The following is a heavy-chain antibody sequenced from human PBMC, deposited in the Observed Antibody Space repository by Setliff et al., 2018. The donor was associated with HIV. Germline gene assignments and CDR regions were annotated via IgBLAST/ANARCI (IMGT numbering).Heavy chain of an antibody. CDR2: IYYSGSS. D-gene: IGHD6-19*01. Sequence: SETLSLTCTVSGGSISSYYWSWIRQPPGKGLEWIGYIYYSGSSKNTPSLKSRVTISVDTPKNEFSLKLSSMTAADTAVYYYARGIAVAGPYFDYWGQGTLVTVSS. J-gene: IGHJ4*02. CDR1: GGSISSYY. V-gene: IGHV4-59*01. CDR3: ARGIAVAGPYFDY.